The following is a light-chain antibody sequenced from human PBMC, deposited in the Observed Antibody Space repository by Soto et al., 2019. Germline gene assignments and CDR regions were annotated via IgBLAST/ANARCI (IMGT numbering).Light chain of an antibody. CDR1: QSLLHSNGYNY. Sequence: DIVMTQSPLSLPVTPGEPASISCRSSQSLLHSNGYNYLDWYLQKPGKAPKLLIHTASTLQTGVPFRFSGSGSGTEFTLTISSLQPGDFATYYCQHLHSYPLSFGGGTKVDIK. J-gene: IGKJ4*01. CDR2: TAS. CDR3: QHLHSYPLS. V-gene: IGKV2-28*01.